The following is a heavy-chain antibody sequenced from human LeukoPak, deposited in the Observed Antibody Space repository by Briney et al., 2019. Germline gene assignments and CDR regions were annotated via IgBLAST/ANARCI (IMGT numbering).Heavy chain of an antibody. V-gene: IGHV4-31*03. CDR1: GGSIRSSYYY. D-gene: IGHD2-15*01. CDR2: IYYSGST. CDR3: ARDPRYCSGGSCYPPYGMDV. J-gene: IGHJ6*02. Sequence: SETLSLTCTVSGGSIRSSYYYWGWIRQHPGKGLEWIGYIYYSGSTYYNPSLKSRVTISVDTSKNQFSLKLSSVTAADTAVYYCARDPRYCSGGSCYPPYGMDVWGQGTTVTVSS.